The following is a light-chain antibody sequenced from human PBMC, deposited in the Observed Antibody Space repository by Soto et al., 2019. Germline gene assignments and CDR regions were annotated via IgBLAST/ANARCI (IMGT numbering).Light chain of an antibody. CDR3: SSYTSSSIDYV. J-gene: IGLJ1*01. V-gene: IGLV2-14*01. Sequence: QSALTQPASVSGSTGQSITISCTGTSSDVGGYNYVSWYQQQPGKAPKLVIYEVSSRPSGVSNRFSGSKSGNTASLTISGLQAEDEAHYYCSSYTSSSIDYVFGTGTKLTV. CDR2: EVS. CDR1: SSDVGGYNY.